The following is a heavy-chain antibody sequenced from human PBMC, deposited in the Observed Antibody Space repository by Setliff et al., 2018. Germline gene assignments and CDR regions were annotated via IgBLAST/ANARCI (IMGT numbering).Heavy chain of an antibody. V-gene: IGHV4-39*01. Sequence: PSETLSLTCGVSDDSIYSDYYFWGWIRQPPGKGLEWIGTISSSGTSKYNSSLGGRATLSIDVPERQFALRLSSVTDADTAVYFCAREGRWDYSYPIYWGQGIRVTVSS. CDR3: AREGRWDYSYPIY. D-gene: IGHD4-4*01. CDR1: DDSIYSDYYF. J-gene: IGHJ4*02. CDR2: ISSSGTS.